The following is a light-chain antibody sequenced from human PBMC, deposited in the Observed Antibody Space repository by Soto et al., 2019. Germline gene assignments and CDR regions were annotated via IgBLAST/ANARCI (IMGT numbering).Light chain of an antibody. J-gene: IGKJ1*01. V-gene: IGKV1-5*01. Sequence: DIRMTQSPSTLSASVGDRVTITCRASLHIKSWLAGYQQKPGKAPMLLIYDASTLESGVPPRFRGSGAGREFTLTISSRQPEECAADYCQQDSSYGTVGQGTRVEV. CDR2: DAS. CDR1: LHIKSW. CDR3: QQDSSYGT.